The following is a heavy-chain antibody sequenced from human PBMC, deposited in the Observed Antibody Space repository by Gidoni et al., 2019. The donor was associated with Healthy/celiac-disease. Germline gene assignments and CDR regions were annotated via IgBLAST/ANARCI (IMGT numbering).Heavy chain of an antibody. V-gene: IGHV4-30-2*01. CDR2: IYHGGSI. CDR3: DRARGWDGQLLLYYFDY. J-gene: IGHJ4*02. D-gene: IGHD2-15*01. Sequence: LQLQESGSGLVKPSQTLSLTCAVSGGSISSGGYYWSWIRQPPGKGLGWIGYIYHGGSIYYNPSLKSLVTISVDRSKNQFSLKLSSVTAADTAVYYCDRARGWDGQLLLYYFDYWGQGTLVTVSS. CDR1: GGSISSGGYY.